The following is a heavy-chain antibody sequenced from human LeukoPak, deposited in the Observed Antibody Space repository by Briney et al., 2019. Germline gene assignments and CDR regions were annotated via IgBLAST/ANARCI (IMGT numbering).Heavy chain of an antibody. CDR2: ISGSGCST. CDR3: AKMLGYCSSTSCHLYYYYGMDV. Sequence: GGSLRLSCAASGFTFSSYAMSWVRQAAGKGLEWVSAISGSGCSTYYADSVKGRFTISRDNSKNTLYLQMNSLRAEDTAVYYCAKMLGYCSSTSCHLYYYYGMDVWGQGTTVTVSS. J-gene: IGHJ6*02. D-gene: IGHD2-2*01. V-gene: IGHV3-23*01. CDR1: GFTFSSYA.